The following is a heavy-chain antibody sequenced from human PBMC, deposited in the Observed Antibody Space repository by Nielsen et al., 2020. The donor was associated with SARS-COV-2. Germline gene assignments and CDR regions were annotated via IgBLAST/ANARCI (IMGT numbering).Heavy chain of an antibody. CDR1: GFTFDDYA. CDR3: AIGGYYYGSGSDY. J-gene: IGHJ4*02. D-gene: IGHD3-10*01. V-gene: IGHV3-9*01. Sequence: SLKISCAASGFTFDDYAMHWVRQAPGTGLEWVSGISWNSGSIGYADSVKGRFTISRDNAKNSLYLQMNSLRAEDTALYYCAIGGYYYGSGSDYWGQGTLVTVSS. CDR2: ISWNSGSI.